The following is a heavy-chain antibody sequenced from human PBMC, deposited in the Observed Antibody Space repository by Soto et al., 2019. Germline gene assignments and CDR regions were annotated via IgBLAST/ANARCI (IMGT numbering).Heavy chain of an antibody. D-gene: IGHD6-13*01. J-gene: IGHJ4*02. CDR1: GFTFSSYA. V-gene: IGHV3-30-3*01. CDR2: ISYDGSNK. Sequence: VQLVESGGGVVQPGRSLRLSCAASGFTFSSYAMHWVRQAPGKGLEWVAVISYDGSNKYYADSVKGRFTISRDNSKNTLYLQMNSLRAEDTAVYYCARDPRGVYVYWGQGTLVTVSS. CDR3: ARDPRGVYVY.